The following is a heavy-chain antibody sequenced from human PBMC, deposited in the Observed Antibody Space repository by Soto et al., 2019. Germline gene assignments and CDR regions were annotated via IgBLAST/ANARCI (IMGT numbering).Heavy chain of an antibody. J-gene: IGHJ4*02. V-gene: IGHV1-18*01. Sequence: GASVKVSCKASGYTFTSYGISLVRQAPGQGLEWXGXIXXXNXNXXXAXXXQGRVTMTTDTSTSTAYMELRSLRSDDTAVYYCARDQRVVAGTIGYWGQGTLVTVSS. CDR2: IXXXNXNX. D-gene: IGHD6-19*01. CDR3: ARDQRVVAGTIGY. CDR1: GYTFTSYG.